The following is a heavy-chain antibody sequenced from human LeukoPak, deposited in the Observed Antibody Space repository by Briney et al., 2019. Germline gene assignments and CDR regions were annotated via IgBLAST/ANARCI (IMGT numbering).Heavy chain of an antibody. CDR3: ARFWSGYALDY. Sequence: GGSLRLSCAASGFTFSSYSMNWVRQAPGKGLEWVSSISSSSSYIYYADSVKGRFTISRDNAKNSLYLQMNSLRAKDTAVYYCARFWSGYALDYWGQGTLVTVSS. CDR2: ISSSSSYI. CDR1: GFTFSSYS. V-gene: IGHV3-21*01. D-gene: IGHD3-3*01. J-gene: IGHJ4*02.